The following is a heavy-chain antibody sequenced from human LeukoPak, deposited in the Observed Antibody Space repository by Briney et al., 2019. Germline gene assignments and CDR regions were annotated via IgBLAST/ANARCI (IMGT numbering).Heavy chain of an antibody. CDR1: GSSITSGYY. CDR3: ATAPQIPPPTKNSPTSAMDV. CDR2: GYLSGST. Sequence: SETLSLTCTVSGSSITSGYYWGWIRQPPGKGLEWIASGYLSGSTYSNPSLKSRVTMSVDTSKNQFSLTLTSVTAADTAVYYCATAPQIPPPTKNSPTSAMDVWGRGPPVPVPS. J-gene: IGHJ6*02. D-gene: IGHD4-23*01. V-gene: IGHV4-38-2*02.